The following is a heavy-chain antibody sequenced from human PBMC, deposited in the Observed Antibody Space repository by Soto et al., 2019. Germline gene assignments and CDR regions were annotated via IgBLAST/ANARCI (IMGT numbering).Heavy chain of an antibody. Sequence: QVQLVQSGAEVKKPGASVKVSCKASGYTFTSYGISWVRQAPGQGLEWMGWISAYNGNTNYEQKLKGRVTMTTDTTTSTAYMELRILRSDDTAVYYCARRAVVPAAIEEGWFDPWGQGTLVTVSS. CDR3: ARRAVVPAAIEEGWFDP. CDR1: GYTFTSYG. J-gene: IGHJ5*02. CDR2: ISAYNGNT. D-gene: IGHD2-2*01. V-gene: IGHV1-18*01.